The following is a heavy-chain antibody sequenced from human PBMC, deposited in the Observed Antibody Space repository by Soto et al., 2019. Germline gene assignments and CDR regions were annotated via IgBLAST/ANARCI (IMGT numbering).Heavy chain of an antibody. Sequence: SETLSLTCTVSGGSISSSSYYWGWIRQPPGKGLEWIGSIYYSGSTYYNPSLKSRVTISVDTSKNQFSLKLSSVTAADTAVYYCARPLAVSWFDPWGQGTLVTVSS. CDR2: IYYSGST. CDR3: ARPLAVSWFDP. D-gene: IGHD6-19*01. V-gene: IGHV4-39*01. CDR1: GGSISSSSYY. J-gene: IGHJ5*02.